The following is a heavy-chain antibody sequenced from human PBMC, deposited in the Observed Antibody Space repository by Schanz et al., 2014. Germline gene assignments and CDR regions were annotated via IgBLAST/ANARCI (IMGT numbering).Heavy chain of an antibody. D-gene: IGHD2-8*01. CDR2: VSSNNIYT. J-gene: IGHJ3*02. V-gene: IGHV3-11*06. CDR1: GFTFSDYY. CDR3: ARDMLRRYGALEI. Sequence: VQLLESGGALEQPGGSLRLSCTASGFTFSDYYMTWIRQAPGKGLEWVSYVSSNNIYTKYADSVRGRFTISRDNAKNSLFLQMNSLRADDTAVYYCARDMLRRYGALEIWGRGTMVTVSS.